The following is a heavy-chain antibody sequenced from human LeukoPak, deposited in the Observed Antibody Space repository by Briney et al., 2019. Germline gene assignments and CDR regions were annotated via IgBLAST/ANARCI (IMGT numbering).Heavy chain of an antibody. CDR3: AAIGVNCSGGSCSTYYFDY. D-gene: IGHD2-15*01. Sequence: GTSVKVSCKASGFTFTSSAVQWVRQARGQHLEWIGWIVVGSGNTNYAQKFQERVTITRDMSTSTAYMELSSLRSEDTAVYYCAAIGVNCSGGSCSTYYFDYWGQGTLVTVSS. V-gene: IGHV1-58*01. CDR1: GFTFTSSA. J-gene: IGHJ4*02. CDR2: IVVGSGNT.